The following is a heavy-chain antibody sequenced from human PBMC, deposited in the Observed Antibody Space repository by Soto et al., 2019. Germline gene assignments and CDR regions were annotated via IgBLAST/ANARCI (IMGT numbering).Heavy chain of an antibody. Sequence: ASVKVSCKASGYTFTGYYMHWLRQAPGQGLEWMGWINPNSGGTNYAQKFQGWVTMTRDTSISTAYMELSRLRSDDTAVYYCARSYDILTGYYLDVWGQGTTVTVSS. V-gene: IGHV1-2*04. CDR2: INPNSGGT. J-gene: IGHJ6*02. CDR1: GYTFTGYY. CDR3: ARSYDILTGYYLDV. D-gene: IGHD3-9*01.